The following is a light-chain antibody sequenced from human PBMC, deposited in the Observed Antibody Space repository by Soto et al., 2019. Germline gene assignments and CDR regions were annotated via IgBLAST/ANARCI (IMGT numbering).Light chain of an antibody. CDR3: QQYNSYSPLT. CDR2: DAS. CDR1: QSFRGL. Sequence: EIVLTQSPGTLSLSPGERATLSCRASQSFRGLLAWYQQKPGQAPRLLIYDASTRATGIPARFSGSRSGTEFTLTISSLQPDDYATYYCQQYNSYSPLTFGGGTKVDIK. J-gene: IGKJ4*01. V-gene: IGKV3D-15*01.